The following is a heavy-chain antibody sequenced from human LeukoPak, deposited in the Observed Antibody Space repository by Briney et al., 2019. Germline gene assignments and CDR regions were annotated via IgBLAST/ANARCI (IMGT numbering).Heavy chain of an antibody. Sequence: GGSLRLSCAASGFTFSDYYMSWIRQAPGKGLEWVSYISSSGSTIYYADSVKGRFTISRDNAKNSLDLQMNSLRAEDTAVYYCARGNGPAECGGDRYSYYYYGMDVWGQGPTVTVSS. V-gene: IGHV3-11*01. CDR1: GFTFSDYY. D-gene: IGHD2-21*02. CDR2: ISSSGSTI. CDR3: ARGNGPAECGGDRYSYYYYGMDV. J-gene: IGHJ6*02.